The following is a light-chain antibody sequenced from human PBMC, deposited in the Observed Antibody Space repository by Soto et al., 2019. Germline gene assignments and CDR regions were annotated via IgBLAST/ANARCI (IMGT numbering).Light chain of an antibody. CDR1: QSISSY. CDR2: AAS. V-gene: IGKV1-39*01. Sequence: DIQMTQSPSSLSASVGDRVTITCRASQSISSYLNCYQQKPGKAPKLLIYAASSLQSGVPSRFSGSGSGPDFTLTISSLQPEDSATYFCQQLNSYPQTFGQGTRLEI. CDR3: QQLNSYPQT. J-gene: IGKJ5*01.